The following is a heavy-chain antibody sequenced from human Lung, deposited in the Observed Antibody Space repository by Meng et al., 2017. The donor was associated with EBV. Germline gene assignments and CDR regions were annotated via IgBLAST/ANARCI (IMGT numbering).Heavy chain of an antibody. Sequence: QVQLQGLGPGLVKPSQTLSLTCTVSGGSTSSGDYYWSWIRQPPGKGLEWIGYIYYSGSTYYNPSLKSLVTISVDTSKNQFSLKLSSVTAADTAVYYCARVVAGRYNWFDPWGQGTLVTVSS. CDR2: IYYSGST. D-gene: IGHD6-6*01. J-gene: IGHJ5*02. CDR1: GGSTSSGDYY. V-gene: IGHV4-31*01. CDR3: ARVVAGRYNWFDP.